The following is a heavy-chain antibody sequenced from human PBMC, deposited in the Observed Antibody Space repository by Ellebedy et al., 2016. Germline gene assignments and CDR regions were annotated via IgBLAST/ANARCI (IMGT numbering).Heavy chain of an antibody. V-gene: IGHV3-21*01. D-gene: IGHD4-17*01. CDR2: ISSYSSHI. Sequence: GGSLRLSCAASGFTFRSYSMNWVRQAPGKGLEWVSSISSYSSHIYYADSMKGRFTISRDNANNSLFLHINSLRVEDTAVYYCARAARDYGDPFSEGLSNWFDTWGQGTLVTVSS. CDR3: ARAARDYGDPFSEGLSNWFDT. J-gene: IGHJ5*02. CDR1: GFTFRSYS.